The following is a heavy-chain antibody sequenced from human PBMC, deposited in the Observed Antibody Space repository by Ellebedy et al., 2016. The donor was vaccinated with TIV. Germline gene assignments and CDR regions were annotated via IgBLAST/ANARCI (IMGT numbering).Heavy chain of an antibody. D-gene: IGHD1-26*01. CDR2: ISYDGSNK. V-gene: IGHV3-30-3*01. CDR3: ARAELSVFDY. CDR1: GFTFSSYA. Sequence: GESLKISXAASGFTFSSYAMHWVRQAPGKGLEWVAVISYDGSNKYYADSVKGRFTISRDNSKNTLYLQMNSLRAEDTAVYYCARAELSVFDYWGQGTLVTVSS. J-gene: IGHJ4*02.